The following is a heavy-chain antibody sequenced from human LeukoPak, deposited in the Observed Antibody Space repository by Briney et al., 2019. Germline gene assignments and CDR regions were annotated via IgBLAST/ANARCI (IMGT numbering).Heavy chain of an antibody. CDR1: GGSISSGVYY. V-gene: IGHV4-39*07. J-gene: IGHJ6*02. D-gene: IGHD2-2*01. Sequence: SETLSLTCTVSGGSISSGVYYWSWIRQPPGKGLEWIGEINHSGSTNYNPSLKSRVTISVDTSKNQFSLKLSSVTAADTAVYYCARGRKGCSSTSCPRGRNYGMDVWGQGTTVTVSS. CDR3: ARGRKGCSSTSCPRGRNYGMDV. CDR2: INHSGST.